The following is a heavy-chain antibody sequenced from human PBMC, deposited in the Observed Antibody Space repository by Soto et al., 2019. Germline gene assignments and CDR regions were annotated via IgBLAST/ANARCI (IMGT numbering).Heavy chain of an antibody. D-gene: IGHD4-17*01. Sequence: GGSLRLSCAASGFTFRDFYMSWVRKAPGKGLEWISYISSSGSLIYYADSVKGRFTIPRDNANNSLDLQMNSLRVEDTAVYYCVRDPPPDSETVYMDVWGQGNTVTVSS. J-gene: IGHJ6*02. CDR1: GFTFRDFY. V-gene: IGHV3-11*01. CDR2: ISSSGSLI. CDR3: VRDPPPDSETVYMDV.